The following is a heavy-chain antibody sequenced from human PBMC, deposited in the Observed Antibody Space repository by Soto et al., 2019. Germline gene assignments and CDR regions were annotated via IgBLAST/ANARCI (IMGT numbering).Heavy chain of an antibody. CDR2: IYWNDDK. J-gene: IGHJ4*02. CDR1: GFPLSTSGLG. V-gene: IGHV2-5*01. D-gene: IGHD6-19*01. Sequence: QITLKESGPTLVRPTQTLNLTCTFSGFPLSTSGLGVGWIRQPPGKALEWLALIYWNDDKRYSPSLKARLTITKDTSKNQVVLTMTNMDPVDTATYYCAHRPSGWYLFDYWGQGTLVTVSS. CDR3: AHRPSGWYLFDY.